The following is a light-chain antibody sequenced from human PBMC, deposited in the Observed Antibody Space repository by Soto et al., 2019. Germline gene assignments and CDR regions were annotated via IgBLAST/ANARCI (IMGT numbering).Light chain of an antibody. CDR1: QGISTY. CDR2: VAS. Sequence: DIQMTQSPSSLSASVGDRVTITCRASQGISTYLNWYQHKPGKAPKVLIYVASSLQSGVPSRFSGSGSETDFTLTISSLQPEDFATYSCQQSYSTTWTFGQGTKVDIK. J-gene: IGKJ1*01. CDR3: QQSYSTTWT. V-gene: IGKV1-39*01.